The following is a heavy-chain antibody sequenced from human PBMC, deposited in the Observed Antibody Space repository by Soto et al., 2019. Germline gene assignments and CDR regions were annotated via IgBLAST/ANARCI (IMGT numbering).Heavy chain of an antibody. CDR1: GFTFSDFG. Sequence: QVQLVESGGGVVQPERSLRLSCATSGFTFSDFGMHWVLQAPGKGLEWVAAISADGSDKYYLGSVQGRFTISRDNTKNALYLQLNSLRTEDTAVYYCAKGTAVARQHFANWGQGTLVTVSS. CDR2: ISADGSDK. D-gene: IGHD6-19*01. J-gene: IGHJ4*02. CDR3: AKGTAVARQHFAN. V-gene: IGHV3-30*18.